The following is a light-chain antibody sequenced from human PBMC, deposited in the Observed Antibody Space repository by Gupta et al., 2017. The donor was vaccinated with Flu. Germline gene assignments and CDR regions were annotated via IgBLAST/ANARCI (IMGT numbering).Light chain of an antibody. J-gene: IGKJ4*01. CDR3: QQSDSTRLT. CDR1: QSISNY. V-gene: IGKV1-39*01. Sequence: DIQMTQSPSSLSASVGDRVTITCRASQSISNYLNWYQQKPGKAPNLLIYAASSLQSGVPSRFSGSRSGTDFTLTISRLQPEDFATYYCQQSDSTRLTFSGGTKLEIK. CDR2: AAS.